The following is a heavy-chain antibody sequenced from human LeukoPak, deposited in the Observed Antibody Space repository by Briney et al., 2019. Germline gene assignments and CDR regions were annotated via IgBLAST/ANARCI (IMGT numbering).Heavy chain of an antibody. CDR2: IYSDGST. D-gene: IGHD4-23*01. V-gene: IGHV3-53*01. CDR1: GFLVSSDY. CDR3: ATLNSGDY. Sequence: GGSLSPSCAASGFLVSSDYMSWVRQAPGKGLEWVSIIYSDGSTYYADSVRGRFTISRDNSKSTLYLQMNSLKAEDTAVYYCATLNSGDYSGQGNLFTVSS. J-gene: IGHJ4*01.